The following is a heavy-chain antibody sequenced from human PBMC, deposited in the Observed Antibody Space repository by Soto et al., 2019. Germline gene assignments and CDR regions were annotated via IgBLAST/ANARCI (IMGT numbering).Heavy chain of an antibody. CDR3: ARLTTMIISLNMDV. CDR1: VYSFTTYW. J-gene: IGHJ6*02. CDR2: IDPSDSYT. D-gene: IGHD3-22*01. Sequence: GESLKISCKGSVYSFTTYWISWVRQMPGKGLEWMGRIDPSDSYTNYSPSFQGHVTISADKSISTAYLQWSSLKASDTAMYYCARLTTMIISLNMDVWGQGTTVTVSS. V-gene: IGHV5-10-1*01.